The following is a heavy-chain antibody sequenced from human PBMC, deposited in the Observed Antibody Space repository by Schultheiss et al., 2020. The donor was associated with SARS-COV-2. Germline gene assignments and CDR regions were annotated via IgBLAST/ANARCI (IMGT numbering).Heavy chain of an antibody. CDR3: VKDTRGVGATTWFDP. CDR2: ISSNGGST. V-gene: IGHV3-64D*06. CDR1: GFTVSSNY. J-gene: IGHJ5*02. D-gene: IGHD1-26*01. Sequence: GGSLRLSCAASGFTVSSNYMSWVRQAPGKGLEYVSAISSNGGSTYYADSVKGRFTISRDNSKNTLYLQMSSLRAEDTAVYYCVKDTRGVGATTWFDPWGQGTLVTVSS.